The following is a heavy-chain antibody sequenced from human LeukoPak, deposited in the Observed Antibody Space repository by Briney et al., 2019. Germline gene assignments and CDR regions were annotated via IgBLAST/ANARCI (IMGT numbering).Heavy chain of an antibody. J-gene: IGHJ5*02. CDR2: IYHSGST. CDR1: GYSITSGHY. Sequence: SETLSLTCTVSGYSITSGHYWGWIRQPPGKGLEWIGSIYHSGSTFYNPSLKSRVTISVDPSKNQFSLKLSSVIVADTAVYYCARDQDYYGSGGHGPDHWGQGILVTVSS. CDR3: ARDQDYYGSGGHGPDH. D-gene: IGHD3-10*01. V-gene: IGHV4-38-2*02.